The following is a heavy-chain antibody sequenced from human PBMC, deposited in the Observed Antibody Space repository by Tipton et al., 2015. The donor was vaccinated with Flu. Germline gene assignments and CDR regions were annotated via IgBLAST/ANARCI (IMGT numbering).Heavy chain of an antibody. CDR3: ARGGFSGFDSGPFDS. V-gene: IGHV4-59*01. CDR1: GDSISNYY. Sequence: TLSLTCTVSGDSISNYYWNWVRQPPGKGLEWIGYVYYNGSVDYNPSLKSHVTISVDTSKNHFSLRMTSVTAADTAIYYCARGGFSGFDSGPFDSWGQGTLVTVS. CDR2: VYYNGSV. D-gene: IGHD5-12*01. J-gene: IGHJ4*02.